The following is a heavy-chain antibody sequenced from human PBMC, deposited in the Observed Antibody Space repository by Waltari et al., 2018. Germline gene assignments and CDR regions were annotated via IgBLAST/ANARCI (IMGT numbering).Heavy chain of an antibody. CDR3: ASGDPRVTDLGYYYYYMDV. CDR2: IYTSGST. D-gene: IGHD2-21*02. CDR1: GGSISSYY. Sequence: QVQLQESGPGLVKPSETLSLTCTVSGGSISSYYWSWIRQPAGKGLEWIGRIYTSGSTNYNPSLKSRVTMSGDTSKNQFSLKLSSVTAADTAVYYWASGDPRVTDLGYYYYYMDVWGKGTTVTVSS. V-gene: IGHV4-4*07. J-gene: IGHJ6*03.